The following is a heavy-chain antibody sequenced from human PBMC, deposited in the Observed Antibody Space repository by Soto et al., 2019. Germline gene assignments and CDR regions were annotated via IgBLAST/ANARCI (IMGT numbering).Heavy chain of an antibody. CDR2: IWYDGSNK. D-gene: IGHD5-18*01. CDR1: GFTFSSYG. J-gene: IGHJ4*02. CDR3: ARDGIQLWTTYYFDY. V-gene: IGHV3-33*01. Sequence: QVQLVESGGGVVQPGRSLRLSCAASGFTFSSYGMHWVRQAPGKGLEWVAVIWYDGSNKYYADSVKGRFTISRDNSKNTLYLQMNSLRAEDTAVYYCARDGIQLWTTYYFDYWGQGTLVTVSS.